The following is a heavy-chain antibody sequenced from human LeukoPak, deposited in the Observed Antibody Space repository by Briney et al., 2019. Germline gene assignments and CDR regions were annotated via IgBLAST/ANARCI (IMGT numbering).Heavy chain of an antibody. CDR1: GFTFSRYS. J-gene: IGHJ6*04. Sequence: GGSLRLSCAASGFTFSRYSKNWVRQAPGKGLEWVSSISSSRSYIYYADSVKGRFTISRDNAKNSLYLQMNSLRAEDTAVYYCARGSLWFGELSPGDVWGKGTTVTVSS. D-gene: IGHD3-10*01. CDR2: ISSSRSYI. V-gene: IGHV3-21*01. CDR3: ARGSLWFGELSPGDV.